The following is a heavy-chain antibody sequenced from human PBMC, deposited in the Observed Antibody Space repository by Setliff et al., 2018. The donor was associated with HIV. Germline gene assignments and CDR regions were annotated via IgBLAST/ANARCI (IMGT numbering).Heavy chain of an antibody. CDR2: ISGSGGST. CDR1: GFIFSDYY. D-gene: IGHD2-2*02. Sequence: AGGSLRLSCAASGFIFSDYYMSWIRQAPGKGLEWISYISGSGGSTYFADSVKGRFTISRDNSKNTLYLQMNSLRAEDTAVYYCAKDKLAGYTRYGMDVWGQGTTVTVSS. CDR3: AKDKLAGYTRYGMDV. V-gene: IGHV3-11*04. J-gene: IGHJ6*02.